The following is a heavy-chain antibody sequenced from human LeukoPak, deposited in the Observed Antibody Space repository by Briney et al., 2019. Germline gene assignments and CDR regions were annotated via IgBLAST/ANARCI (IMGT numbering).Heavy chain of an antibody. D-gene: IGHD2-15*01. V-gene: IGHV3-23*01. J-gene: IGHJ3*02. CDR2: ISGSGGST. CDR3: AKAAGDIVVVVAATHAFDI. CDR1: GFTFSGYP. Sequence: GKSLRLSCAASGFTFSGYPIHWVRQAPGKGLEWVSAISGSGGSTYYADSVKGRFTISRDNSKNTLYLQMNSLRAEDTAVYYCAKAAGDIVVVVAATHAFDIWGQGTMVTVSS.